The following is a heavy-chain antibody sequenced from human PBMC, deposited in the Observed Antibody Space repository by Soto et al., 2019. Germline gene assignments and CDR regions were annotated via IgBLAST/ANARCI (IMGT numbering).Heavy chain of an antibody. V-gene: IGHV4-59*08. CDR3: ARLDWSGHYLDY. Sequence: SETLSLTCTVSGGSTISYYWSWIRQSPGKGLEWIGYIYYSGTTNYNPSLKSRVTISIDTSKNQFSLTMSSVTAADTAVYYCARLDWSGHYLDYWGQGTLVTVSS. J-gene: IGHJ4*02. CDR1: GGSTISYY. CDR2: IYYSGTT. D-gene: IGHD3-3*01.